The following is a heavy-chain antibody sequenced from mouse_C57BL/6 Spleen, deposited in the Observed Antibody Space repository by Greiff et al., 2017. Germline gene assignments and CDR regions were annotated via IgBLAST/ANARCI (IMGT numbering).Heavy chain of an antibody. CDR2: IDPETGGT. V-gene: IGHV1-15*01. Sequence: VQLQQSGAELVRPGASVTLSCKASGYTFTDYEMHWVKQTPVHGLEWIGAIDPETGGTAYNQKFKGKAILTADKSSSTAYMELRSLTSEDSAVYYWTRGYGSSAWFAYWGQGTLVTVSA. D-gene: IGHD1-1*01. J-gene: IGHJ3*01. CDR1: GYTFTDYE. CDR3: TRGYGSSAWFAY.